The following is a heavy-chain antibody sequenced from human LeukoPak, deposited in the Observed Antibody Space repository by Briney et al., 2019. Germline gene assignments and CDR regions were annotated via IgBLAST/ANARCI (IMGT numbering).Heavy chain of an antibody. D-gene: IGHD4-23*01. J-gene: IGHJ4*02. CDR2: IYNDGST. CDR1: GFTVSTNY. CDR3: TSLTVVTGFDYCDF. Sequence: PGGSLRLSCAASGFTVSTNYMTWIRQAPGKGLEWISVIYNDGSTYYAASVKGRFTISRDNSKNTLYLQMNSLRADDPAVYYCTSLTVVTGFDYCDFWGPGNLVTVSS. V-gene: IGHV3-53*01.